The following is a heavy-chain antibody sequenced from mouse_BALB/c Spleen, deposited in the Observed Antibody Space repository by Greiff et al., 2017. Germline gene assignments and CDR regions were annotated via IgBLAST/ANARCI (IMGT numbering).Heavy chain of an antibody. D-gene: IGHD2-4*01. Sequence: EVNVVESGGGLVQPGGSLKLSCAASGFTFSSYTMSWVRQTPEKRLEWVAYISNGGGSTYYPDTVKGRFTISRDNAKNTLYLQMSSLKSEDTAMYYCARRGDYLYYAMDYWGQGTSVTVSS. CDR2: ISNGGGST. V-gene: IGHV5-12-2*01. CDR1: GFTFSSYT. J-gene: IGHJ4*01. CDR3: ARRGDYLYYAMDY.